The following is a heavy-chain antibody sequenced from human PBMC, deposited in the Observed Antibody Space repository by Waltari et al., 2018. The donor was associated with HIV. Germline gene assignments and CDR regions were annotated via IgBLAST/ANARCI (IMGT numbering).Heavy chain of an antibody. CDR3: ARGDPAGHSSSWPFDY. CDR2: INHSEST. CDR1: GGSFSGYY. J-gene: IGHJ4*02. V-gene: IGHV4-34*01. Sequence: QVQLQPWGAGLLKPSETLSLTCPVYGGSFSGYYWSWIRHPPGKGLEWIGEINHSESTNYNPSLKSRVTISVDTSKNQFSLKLSSVTAADTAVYYCARGDPAGHSSSWPFDYWGQGTLVTVSS. D-gene: IGHD6-13*01.